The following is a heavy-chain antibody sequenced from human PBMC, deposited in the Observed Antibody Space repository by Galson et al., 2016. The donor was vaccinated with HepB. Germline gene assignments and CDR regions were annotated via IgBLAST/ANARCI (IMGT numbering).Heavy chain of an antibody. D-gene: IGHD2-2*01. Sequence: SVKVSCKAPAGSFSSYIFSWVRQAPGRGLEWMGEFITVLGTTNYAQIFQDRVTITADESTSTIYMDLTSLRSEDTAVYFCTRDRGQYYALWGQGTLATVS. J-gene: IGHJ4*02. V-gene: IGHV1-69*13. CDR1: AGSFSSYI. CDR2: FITVLGTT. CDR3: TRDRGQYYAL.